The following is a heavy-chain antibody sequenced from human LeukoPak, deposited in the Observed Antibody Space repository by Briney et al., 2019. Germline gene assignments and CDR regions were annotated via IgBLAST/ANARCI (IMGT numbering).Heavy chain of an antibody. D-gene: IGHD6-19*01. CDR1: GGSIGTYH. CDR3: ARHDDNGWYFFDI. V-gene: IGHV4-59*08. CDR2: IFDSGSP. Sequence: SETLSLTCTVSGGSIGTYHWSWVRQPPGKGLEWIGYIFDSGSPNYRPALKSRATISLDTSKNQVSLRLQSATAADTAIYYCARHDDNGWYFFDIWGQGTLVTVSS. J-gene: IGHJ4*02.